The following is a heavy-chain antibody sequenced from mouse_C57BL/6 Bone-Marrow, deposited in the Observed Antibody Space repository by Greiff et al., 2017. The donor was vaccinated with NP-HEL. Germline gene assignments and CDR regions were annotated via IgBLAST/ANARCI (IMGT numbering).Heavy chain of an antibody. V-gene: IGHV3-6*01. CDR1: GYSITSGYY. Sequence: VQLQQSGPGLVKPSQSLSLTCSVTGYSITSGYYWNWIRQFPGNQLEWMGYISYDGSNNYNPSLKNRISITRDTSKNQFFLRLNSVTTEDTATYYCARGGYDGYYAFAYWGQGTLVTVSA. CDR3: ARGGYDGYYAFAY. CDR2: ISYDGSN. J-gene: IGHJ3*01. D-gene: IGHD2-3*01.